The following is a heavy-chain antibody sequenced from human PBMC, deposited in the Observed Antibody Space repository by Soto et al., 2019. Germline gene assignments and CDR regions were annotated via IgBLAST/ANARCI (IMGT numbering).Heavy chain of an antibody. D-gene: IGHD1-26*01. J-gene: IGHJ4*02. CDR1: VYTFTQYD. CDR3: ARSDDTTSYPLVL. Sequence: SVKVSCQSSVYTFTQYDMHSVRQAPGQGLEWMGWMNPRSGGTKYAQAFQDRVTMTSDASISTAYMEVTSLRHGDTAVYFCARSDDTTSYPLVLWGPGTLVTVSS. V-gene: IGHV1-2*02. CDR2: MNPRSGGT.